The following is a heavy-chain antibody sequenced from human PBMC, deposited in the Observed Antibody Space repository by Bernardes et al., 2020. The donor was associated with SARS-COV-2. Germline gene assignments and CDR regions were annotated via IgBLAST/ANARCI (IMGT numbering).Heavy chain of an antibody. CDR3: ARGRAHGEYTDY. CDR1: GYTFTNYD. J-gene: IGHJ4*02. D-gene: IGHD4-17*01. CDR2: MNPNSDNT. V-gene: IGHV1-8*01. Sequence: ASVKVSCKASGYTFTNYDINWVRPATGQGLEWMGWMNPNSDNTGYAQKFQGRVTMTRNTSISTAYMELSSLRSEDTAVYYCARGRAHGEYTDYWGQGTLVTVSS.